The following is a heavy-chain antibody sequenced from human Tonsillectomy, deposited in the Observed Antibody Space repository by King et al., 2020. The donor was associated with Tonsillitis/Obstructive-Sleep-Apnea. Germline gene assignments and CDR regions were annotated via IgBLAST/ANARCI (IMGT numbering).Heavy chain of an antibody. CDR3: AKAMVQGIIITIFDY. Sequence: VQLVESGGGLVQPGGSLRLSFAPSGFTFSSYALSWARQPPGKGLEGFSTISVGGVSTYYTDSVKGRFTISRDNSKNTLYLKLNTLRAEDTAVYYWAKAMVQGIIITIFDYWGQGTLVTVSS. CDR2: ISVGGVST. D-gene: IGHD3-10*01. V-gene: IGHV3-23*04. J-gene: IGHJ4*02. CDR1: GFTFSSYA.